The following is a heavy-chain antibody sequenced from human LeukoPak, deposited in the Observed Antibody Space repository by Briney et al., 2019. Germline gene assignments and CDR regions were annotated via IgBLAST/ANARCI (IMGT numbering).Heavy chain of an antibody. CDR2: IIPIFGTA. J-gene: IGHJ4*02. CDR3: ARSFHCSSTSCPKYYFDY. V-gene: IGHV1-69*05. CDR1: GGTFSSYA. D-gene: IGHD2-2*01. Sequence: ASVKVSCKASGGTFSSYAISWVRQAPGQGLEWMGGIIPIFGTANYAQKFQGRVTITTDESTSTAYMELSSLRSEDTAVYYCARSFHCSSTSCPKYYFDYWGQGTLVTVSS.